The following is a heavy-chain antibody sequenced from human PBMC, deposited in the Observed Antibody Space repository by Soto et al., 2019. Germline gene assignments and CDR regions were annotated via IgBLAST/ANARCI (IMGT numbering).Heavy chain of an antibody. J-gene: IGHJ5*02. Sequence: SVKVSCKASGGTFSSYAISWVRQAPGQGLEWMGGIIPIFGTANYAQKFQGRVTIIADESTSTAYMELSSLRSEDTAVYYCARDGNYDILTGSRGRWFDPWGQGTLVTVSS. CDR3: ARDGNYDILTGSRGRWFDP. CDR2: IIPIFGTA. V-gene: IGHV1-69*13. CDR1: GGTFSSYA. D-gene: IGHD3-9*01.